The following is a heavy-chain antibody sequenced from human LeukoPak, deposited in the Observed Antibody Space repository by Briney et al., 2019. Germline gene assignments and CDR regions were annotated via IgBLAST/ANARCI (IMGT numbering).Heavy chain of an antibody. J-gene: IGHJ4*02. V-gene: IGHV3-23*01. D-gene: IGHD6-19*01. CDR2: ISGSGGST. CDR3: AKLLTSGWRPIDY. CDR1: GFTFSSYA. Sequence: GGSLRLSCAASGFTFSSYAMSWVRQAPGKGLEWVSTISGSGGSTYCADSVKGRFTISRDNSKNTLYVQMNSLRAEDTAVYYCAKLLTSGWRPIDYWGQGTLVTVSS.